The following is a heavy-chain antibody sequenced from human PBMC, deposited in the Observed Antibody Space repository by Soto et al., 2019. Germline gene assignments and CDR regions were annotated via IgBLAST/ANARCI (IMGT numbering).Heavy chain of an antibody. CDR1: CDSISAYS. J-gene: IGHJ4*02. Sequence: SETLSLTCTVSCDSISAYSWSWVRQPPGKGLEWIGNIHYNGNTKYNPSLKSRVSMSVDTSKNQFSLRLISVTAADTAKYFCAREGNLGKWLQPLDFWGQGTLVIVSS. CDR3: AREGNLGKWLQPLDF. CDR2: IHYNGNT. D-gene: IGHD5-12*01. V-gene: IGHV4-59*01.